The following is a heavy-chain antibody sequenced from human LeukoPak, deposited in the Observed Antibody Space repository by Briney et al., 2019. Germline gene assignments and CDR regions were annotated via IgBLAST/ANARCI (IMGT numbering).Heavy chain of an antibody. CDR1: GYTFTSYD. V-gene: IGHV1-8*01. CDR3: ATSARFGELPNFDY. J-gene: IGHJ4*02. D-gene: IGHD3-10*01. CDR2: MNPNSGNT. Sequence: ASVKVSCKASGYTFTSYDINWVRQATGQGLEWMGWMNPNSGNTGYAQKFQGRVTMTRNTSISTAYMELSSLRSEDTAVYYCATSARFGELPNFDYWGQGTLVTVSS.